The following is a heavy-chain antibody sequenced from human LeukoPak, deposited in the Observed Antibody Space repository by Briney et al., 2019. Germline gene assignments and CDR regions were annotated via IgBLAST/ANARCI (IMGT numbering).Heavy chain of an antibody. CDR2: IKQDGSEK. CDR3: ARVFGELPYYYYGMDV. Sequence: GGSLRLSCAASGFTFSSYEMNWVRQAPGKGLEWVANIKQDGSEKYYVDSVKGRFTISRDNAKNSLYLQMNSLRAEDTAVYYCARVFGELPYYYYGMDVWGKGTTVTVSS. J-gene: IGHJ6*04. CDR1: GFTFSSYE. V-gene: IGHV3-7*03. D-gene: IGHD3-10*02.